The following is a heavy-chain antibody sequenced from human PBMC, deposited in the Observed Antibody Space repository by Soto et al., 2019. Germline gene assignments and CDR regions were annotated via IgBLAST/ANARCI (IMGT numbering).Heavy chain of an antibody. Sequence: SVKVSCKASGGTFSSYAISWVRQAPGQGLEWMGGIIPIFGTANYAQKFQGRVTITADKSTSTAYMELSSLRSEDTAVYYCARSKVVIKAYFDYWGPGTLVTVSS. CDR3: ARSKVVIKAYFDY. CDR1: GGTFSSYA. D-gene: IGHD3-22*01. J-gene: IGHJ4*02. CDR2: IIPIFGTA. V-gene: IGHV1-69*06.